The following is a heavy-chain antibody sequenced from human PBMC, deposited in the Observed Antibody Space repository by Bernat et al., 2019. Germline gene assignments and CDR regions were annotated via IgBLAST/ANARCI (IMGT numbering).Heavy chain of an antibody. V-gene: IGHV5-10-1*03. J-gene: IGHJ3*02. D-gene: IGHD2-21*02. CDR2: IDPSDSYT. CDR1: GYSFTSYC. Sequence: EVQLVQSGAEVKKPGESLRISCKGSGYSFTSYCISWVRQMPGKGLEWMGRIDPSDSYTNYSPSFQGHVTISADKSISTAYLQWSSLKASDTAMYYCARAYCGGDCFPAVLDAFDIWGQGTMVTVSS. CDR3: ARAYCGGDCFPAVLDAFDI.